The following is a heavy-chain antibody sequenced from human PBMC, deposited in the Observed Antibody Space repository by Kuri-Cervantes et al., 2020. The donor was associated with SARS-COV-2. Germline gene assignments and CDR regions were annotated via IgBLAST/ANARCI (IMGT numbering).Heavy chain of an antibody. J-gene: IGHJ6*02. D-gene: IGHD1-26*01. CDR1: GFTFSDYY. Sequence: ESLKISCAASGFTFSDYYMSWIRQAPGKGLEWIGSIYYSGSTYYNPSLKSRVTISVDTSKNQFSLKLSSVTAADTAVYYCANSGSYYEGGYYYYGMDVWGQGTTVTVSS. CDR3: ANSGSYYEGGYYYYGMDV. V-gene: IGHV4-59*05. CDR2: IYYSGST.